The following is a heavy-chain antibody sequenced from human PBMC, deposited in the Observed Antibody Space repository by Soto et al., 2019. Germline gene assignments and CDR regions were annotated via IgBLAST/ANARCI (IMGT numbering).Heavy chain of an antibody. CDR1: GYTFTSYV. V-gene: IGHV1-18*01. CDR3: YKDVTKHETPNWNYFLSRYYYYCY. D-gene: IGHD1-7*01. CDR2: ISAYNGNT. Sequence: GSAVKPSSKASGYTFTSYVISWVRQAPGQGIEWMGWISAYNGNTNYAQKLQGRVTMTTDTSTSTAYMELRSLRSDDTAVYYCYKDVTKHETPNWNYFLSRYYYYCY. J-gene: IGHJ6*03.